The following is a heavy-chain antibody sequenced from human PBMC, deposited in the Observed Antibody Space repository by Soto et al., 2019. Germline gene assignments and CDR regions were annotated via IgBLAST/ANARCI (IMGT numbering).Heavy chain of an antibody. D-gene: IGHD3-9*01. Sequence: GASVKVSCKASGGTFSSYAISWVRQAPGQGLEWMGGIIPIFGTANYAQKFQGRVTITADESTSTAYMELSSLRSEDTAVYYCARDILTVYPRWFDPCGQGTLVTVSS. CDR1: GGTFSSYA. CDR3: ARDILTVYPRWFDP. V-gene: IGHV1-69*13. J-gene: IGHJ5*02. CDR2: IIPIFGTA.